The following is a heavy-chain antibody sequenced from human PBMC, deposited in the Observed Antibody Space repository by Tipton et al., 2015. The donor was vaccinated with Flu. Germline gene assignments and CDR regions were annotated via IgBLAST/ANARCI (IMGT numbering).Heavy chain of an antibody. V-gene: IGHV4-59*08. D-gene: IGHD4-11*01. CDR3: ARRDYSNYVSDPKSWFDP. CDR1: SGSLSSFY. CDR2: VFHSGSK. J-gene: IGHJ5*02. Sequence: TLSLTCIVSSGSLSSFYWNWIRQPPGKGLEWIGNVFHSGSKYYNPSLRSRVTISVDTSKNQFSLKMRSVTAADMAVYYCARRDYSNYVSDPKSWFDPWGQGTLVAVSS.